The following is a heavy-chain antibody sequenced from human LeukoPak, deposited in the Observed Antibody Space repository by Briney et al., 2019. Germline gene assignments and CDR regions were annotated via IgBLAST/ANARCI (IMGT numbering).Heavy chain of an antibody. CDR2: ISWNSGSI. CDR3: ARARGYYYGMDV. Sequence: GGSLRLSCAASGFTFSSYAMSWVRQAPGKGLEWVSDISWNSGSIGYADSVKGRFTISRDNAKNSLYLQMNSLRAEDTALYYCARARGYYYGMDVWGQGTTVTVSS. J-gene: IGHJ6*02. V-gene: IGHV3-9*01. D-gene: IGHD6-6*01. CDR1: GFTFSSYA.